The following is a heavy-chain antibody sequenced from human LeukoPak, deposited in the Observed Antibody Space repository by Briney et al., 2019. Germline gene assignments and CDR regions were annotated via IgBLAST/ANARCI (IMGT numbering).Heavy chain of an antibody. CDR3: AKGAGGDYRSYWYLDL. Sequence: TGRSLRLSCAASGFTFDDYAMHWVRQAPGKGLEWVSGISWNSGSIGYADSVKGRFTISRDNAKNSPYLQMNSLRAEDMALYYCAKGAGGDYRSYWYLDLWGRGTLVTVSS. CDR2: ISWNSGSI. CDR1: GFTFDDYA. J-gene: IGHJ2*01. D-gene: IGHD4-17*01. V-gene: IGHV3-9*03.